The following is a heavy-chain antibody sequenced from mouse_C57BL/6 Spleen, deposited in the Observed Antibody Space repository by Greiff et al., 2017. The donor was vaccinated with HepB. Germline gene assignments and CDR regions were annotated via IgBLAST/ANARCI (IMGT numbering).Heavy chain of an antibody. Sequence: VQLQQSGAELVKPGASVKISCKASGYAFSSYWMNWVQQRPGKGLEWIGQIYPGDGDTNYNGKFKGKATLTADKSSSTAYMQLSSLTSEDSAVYYCAREYGSSLDYWGKGTTLTVSS. CDR3: AREYGSSLDY. CDR1: GYAFSSYW. D-gene: IGHD1-1*01. V-gene: IGHV1-80*01. J-gene: IGHJ2*01. CDR2: IYPGDGDT.